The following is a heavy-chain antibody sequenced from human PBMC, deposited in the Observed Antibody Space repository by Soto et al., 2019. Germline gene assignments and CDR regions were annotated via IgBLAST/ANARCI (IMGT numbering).Heavy chain of an antibody. CDR1: GGSISSYY. CDR3: ARASSSTDSGFDS. Sequence: QVQLQESGPGVVKPSETLSLTCNVSGGSISSYYWSWIRQPPGKRLEWIGFIYYSGSANYNPSLKSRVTISVDTSRNLFSLKLTSVTAADTAVYFCARASSSTDSGFDSWGQGTLVTVSS. CDR2: IYYSGSA. V-gene: IGHV4-59*01. J-gene: IGHJ4*02. D-gene: IGHD6-25*01.